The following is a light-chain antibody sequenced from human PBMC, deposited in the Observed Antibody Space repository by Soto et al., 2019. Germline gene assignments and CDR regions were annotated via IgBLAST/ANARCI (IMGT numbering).Light chain of an antibody. CDR1: SSNIGAGYD. J-gene: IGLJ1*01. Sequence: QSVLTQPPSVSGAPGQRVTISCTGSSSNIGAGYDVHWYQQLPGRGHKLLIYTNTNRPSGVPDRFSGSKSGTSASLAITGLQPEDEADYYCQSYDDRLSAYVFGTGTQLTVL. V-gene: IGLV1-40*01. CDR3: QSYDDRLSAYV. CDR2: TNT.